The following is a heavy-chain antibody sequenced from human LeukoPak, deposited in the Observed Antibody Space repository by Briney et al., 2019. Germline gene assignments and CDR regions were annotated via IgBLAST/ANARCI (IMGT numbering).Heavy chain of an antibody. CDR1: GFTFSSYG. D-gene: IGHD3-22*01. V-gene: IGHV3-30*18. J-gene: IGHJ4*02. CDR3: AKTTPDSSGYYPQYYFDY. CDR2: ISYDGSNK. Sequence: GGSLRLSCAASGFTFSSYGMHWVRQAPGKGLGWVAVISYDGSNKYYADSVKGRFTISRDNSKNTLYLQMNSLRAEDTAVYYCAKTTPDSSGYYPQYYFDYWGQGTLVTVSS.